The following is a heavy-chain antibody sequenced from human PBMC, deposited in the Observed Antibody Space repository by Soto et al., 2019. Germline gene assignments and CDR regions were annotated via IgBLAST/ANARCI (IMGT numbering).Heavy chain of an antibody. Sequence: GASVKVSCKASGYTFTSYDINWVRQATGQGLEWMGWMNPNSGNTGYAQKFQGRVTMTRNTSISTAYMELSSLRSEDTAVYYCARPVAAAGTKLRYFQHWGQGTLVTVSS. V-gene: IGHV1-8*01. J-gene: IGHJ1*01. CDR3: ARPVAAAGTKLRYFQH. CDR1: GYTFTSYD. D-gene: IGHD6-13*01. CDR2: MNPNSGNT.